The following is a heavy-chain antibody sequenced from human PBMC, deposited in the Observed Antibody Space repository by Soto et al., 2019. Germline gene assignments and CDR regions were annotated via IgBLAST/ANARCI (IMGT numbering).Heavy chain of an antibody. V-gene: IGHV4-34*01. CDR1: GGSFSGYY. D-gene: IGHD3-16*02. CDR3: ARVKYDYVWGSYRYTGGYFDY. J-gene: IGHJ4*02. CDR2: INHSGST. Sequence: QVQLQQWGAGLLKPSETLSLTCAVYGGSFSGYYWSWIRQPPGKGLEWIGEINHSGSTNYNPSLKSRVTLSVDTSTNQFSLKLSSVTAADTAVYYCARVKYDYVWGSYRYTGGYFDYWGQGTLVTVSS.